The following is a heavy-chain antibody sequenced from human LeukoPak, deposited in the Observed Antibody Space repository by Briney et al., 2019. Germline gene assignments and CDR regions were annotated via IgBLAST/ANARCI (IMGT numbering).Heavy chain of an antibody. CDR2: IIPIFGTA. CDR3: ASGISSPAAFDI. Sequence: SVKVSCKASGGTFSSYAISWVRQAPGQGLEWMGGIIPIFGTANYAQKFQGRVTITTDESTSTAYMELSSLRSEDTAVYYCASGISSPAAFDIWGQGTMGSVSS. J-gene: IGHJ3*02. V-gene: IGHV1-69*05. CDR1: GGTFSSYA. D-gene: IGHD2-2*01.